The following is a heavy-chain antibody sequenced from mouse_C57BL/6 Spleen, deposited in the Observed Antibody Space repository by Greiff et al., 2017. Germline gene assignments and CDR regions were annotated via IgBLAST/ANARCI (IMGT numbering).Heavy chain of an antibody. Sequence: QVQLQQPGTELVKPGASVKLSCKASGYTFTSYWMHWVKQRPGQGLEWIGNINPSNGGTNYNETFKSKATLPGDKSSSTVYVQLSSLASEDSAFYYCARGRYGKGYYAMDYWGQGTSVTVSS. D-gene: IGHD2-10*02. CDR2: INPSNGGT. J-gene: IGHJ4*01. V-gene: IGHV1-53*01. CDR1: GYTFTSYW. CDR3: ARGRYGKGYYAMDY.